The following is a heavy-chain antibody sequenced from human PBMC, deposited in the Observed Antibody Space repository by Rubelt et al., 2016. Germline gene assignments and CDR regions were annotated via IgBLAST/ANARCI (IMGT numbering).Heavy chain of an antibody. D-gene: IGHD1-26*01. CDR3: AKEKSGSYPYYFDY. V-gene: IGHV3-66*03. CDR2: IYSGGST. Sequence: EVQLVESGGGLIQPGGSLRLSCAASGFTVSSNYMSWVRQAPGKGLEWVSVIYSGGSTYYADSVKGRFTISRDNSKNTRYLQMNSLRAEDTAVYYCAKEKSGSYPYYFDYWGQGTLVTVSS. CDR1: GFTVSSNY. J-gene: IGHJ4*02.